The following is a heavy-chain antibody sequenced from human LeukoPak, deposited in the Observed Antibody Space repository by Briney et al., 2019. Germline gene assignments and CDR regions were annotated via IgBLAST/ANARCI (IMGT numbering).Heavy chain of an antibody. CDR2: IKSKTDGGTT. D-gene: IGHD4-17*01. J-gene: IGHJ4*02. Sequence: GGSLRLSCAASGFSFTKAWMSWVRQAPGKGLEWVGRIKSKTDGGTTDYAAPVKGRFIISRDDSKDTLYLQMNGLKTEDIAVYYCATEYYGAYNYWGQGTLVTVSS. CDR3: ATEYYGAYNY. CDR1: GFSFTKAW. V-gene: IGHV3-15*01.